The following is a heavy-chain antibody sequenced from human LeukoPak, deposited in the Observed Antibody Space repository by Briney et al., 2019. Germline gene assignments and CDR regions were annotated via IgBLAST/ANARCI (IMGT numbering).Heavy chain of an antibody. CDR1: GFTFSSYA. J-gene: IGHJ4*02. D-gene: IGHD2-2*01. V-gene: IGHV3-23*01. CDR2: ISGSGGST. CDR3: AQRAQLPKRHFDY. Sequence: PGGSLRLSCAASGFTFSSYAISWVRQAPGKGLEWVSAISGSGGSTYYADSVKGRFTISRDNSKNTLYLQMNSLRAEDTAVYYCAQRAQLPKRHFDYWGQGTLVTVSS.